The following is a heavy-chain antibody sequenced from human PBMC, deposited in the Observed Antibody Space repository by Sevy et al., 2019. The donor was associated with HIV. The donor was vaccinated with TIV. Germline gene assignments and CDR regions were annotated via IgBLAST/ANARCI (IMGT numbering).Heavy chain of an antibody. D-gene: IGHD1-1*01. CDR2: IGTASDT. V-gene: IGHV3-13*01. Sequence: GGSLRLSCAASGFTFSSYDMHWVRQVTGKGLEWVSGIGTASDTYYEDSVKVRFTISRDNAENSLYLQMNSRGAGDTSVYYCTRVGRGTNWHGFDSWGQGTLVTVSS. CDR3: TRVGRGTNWHGFDS. J-gene: IGHJ4*02. CDR1: GFTFSSYD.